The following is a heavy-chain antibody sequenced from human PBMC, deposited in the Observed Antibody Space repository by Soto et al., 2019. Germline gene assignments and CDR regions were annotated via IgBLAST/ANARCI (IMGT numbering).Heavy chain of an antibody. Sequence: PLETLSLTCTVSGGSISSYYWSWIRQPPGKGLEWIGYIYYSGSTNYNPSLKSRVTISVDTSKNQFSLKLSSVTAADTAVYYCARGVGRDGYNSYYYYYYGRDVWGQGTTVTVCS. D-gene: IGHD5-12*01. J-gene: IGHJ6*02. CDR1: GGSISSYY. V-gene: IGHV4-59*01. CDR2: IYYSGST. CDR3: ARGVGRDGYNSYYYYYYGRDV.